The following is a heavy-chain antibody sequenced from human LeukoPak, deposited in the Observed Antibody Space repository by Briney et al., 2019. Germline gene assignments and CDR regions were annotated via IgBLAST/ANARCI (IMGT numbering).Heavy chain of an antibody. Sequence: ASVKVSCKASGYTFTSYYMHWVRQAPGQGLEWMGINNPSGGSTSYAQKFQGRVTMTRNTSISTAYMELSSLRSEDTAVYYCARVRSGYYMDYWGQGTLVTVSS. CDR3: ARVRSGYYMDY. CDR1: GYTFTSYY. CDR2: NNPSGGST. D-gene: IGHD3-22*01. J-gene: IGHJ4*02. V-gene: IGHV1-46*01.